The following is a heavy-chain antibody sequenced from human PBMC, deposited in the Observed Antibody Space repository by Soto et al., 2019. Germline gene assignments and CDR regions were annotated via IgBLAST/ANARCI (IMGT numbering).Heavy chain of an antibody. CDR2: INPNGGDT. Sequence: GASVKVSCKASGYNFIGYYIHWVRQAPGQGLGWMGWINPNGGDTTYAQNFQGRVTMTRDTSINTAYLELNRLKSDETALYSCAKNGLDNSPSAIDSWGPGTLVTVSS. V-gene: IGHV1-2*02. CDR3: AKNGLDNSPSAIDS. J-gene: IGHJ4*02. CDR1: GYNFIGYY. D-gene: IGHD2-8*01.